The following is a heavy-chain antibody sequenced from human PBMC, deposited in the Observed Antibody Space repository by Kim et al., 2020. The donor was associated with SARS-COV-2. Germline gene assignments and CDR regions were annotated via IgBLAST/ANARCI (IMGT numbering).Heavy chain of an antibody. J-gene: IGHJ3*02. V-gene: IGHV4-34*01. CDR2: INHSGST. D-gene: IGHD2-2*02. Sequence: SETLSLTCAVYGGSFSGYYWSWIRQPPGKGLEWIGEINHSGSTNYNPSLKSRVTISVDTSKNQFSLKLSSVTAADTAVYYCARGRYCSSTSCYTGGYGIWGQGTMVTVSS. CDR1: GGSFSGYY. CDR3: ARGRYCSSTSCYTGGYGI.